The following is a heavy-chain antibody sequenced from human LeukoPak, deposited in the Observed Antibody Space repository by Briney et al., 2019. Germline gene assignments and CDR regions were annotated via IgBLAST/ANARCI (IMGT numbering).Heavy chain of an antibody. CDR1: GGSISSYY. J-gene: IGHJ4*02. D-gene: IGHD1-26*01. CDR3: ARGGKWELPLDY. V-gene: IGHV4-59*01. Sequence: SETLSLTCTVSGGSISSYYWSWIRQPPGKGLEWIGYIYYSGSTNYNPSLKSRVTISVDTSKNQFSLQLSSVTAADTAVYYCARGGKWELPLDYWGQGTLVTVSS. CDR2: IYYSGST.